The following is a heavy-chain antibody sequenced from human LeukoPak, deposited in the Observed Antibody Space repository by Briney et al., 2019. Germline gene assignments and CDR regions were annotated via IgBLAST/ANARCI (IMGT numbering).Heavy chain of an antibody. CDR1: GFTFSSFD. V-gene: IGHV3-13*01. CDR3: VRGPPRGKYYYMDV. D-gene: IGHD1-1*01. Sequence: PGGSLRLSCAASGFTFSSFDMHWVRQPTGQGLEWVSTIGTASDTYYPGSVEGRFTLSRDNAKNSLYLQMNSLTAGDTAVYYCVRGPPRGKYYYMDVWGKGTTVTVSS. J-gene: IGHJ6*03. CDR2: IGTASDT.